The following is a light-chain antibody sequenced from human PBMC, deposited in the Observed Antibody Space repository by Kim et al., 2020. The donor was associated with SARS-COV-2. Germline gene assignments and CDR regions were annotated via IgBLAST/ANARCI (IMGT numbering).Light chain of an antibody. V-gene: IGKV3-15*01. CDR1: QSVSSD. J-gene: IGKJ1*01. Sequence: SPEERAAPSCRASQSVSSDLAWYQHKPGPAPMLLIYGASTRATRIPSRFSGSGSWTEFTLTISSLQSEDFAVYYCQQYNNWPPWTFGQGTKVDIK. CDR3: QQYNNWPPWT. CDR2: GAS.